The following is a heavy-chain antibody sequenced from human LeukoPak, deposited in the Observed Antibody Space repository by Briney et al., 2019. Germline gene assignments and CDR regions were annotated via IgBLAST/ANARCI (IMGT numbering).Heavy chain of an antibody. V-gene: IGHV1-18*01. CDR1: GYTFTSYG. CDR2: ISAYNGNT. Sequence: ASVKVSCMASGYTFTSYGISWVRQAPGQGLEWMGWISAYNGNTNYAQKLQGRVTMTTNTSTSTAYMELRSLRSDDTAVYYCARGVRGDYVWGNLPFEYWGQGTLVTVSS. CDR3: ARGVRGDYVWGNLPFEY. J-gene: IGHJ4*02. D-gene: IGHD3-16*01.